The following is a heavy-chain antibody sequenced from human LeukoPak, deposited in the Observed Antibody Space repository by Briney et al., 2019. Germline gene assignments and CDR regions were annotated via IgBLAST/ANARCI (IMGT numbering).Heavy chain of an antibody. CDR1: GYIFTGYY. Sequence: ASVKVSCKASGYIFTGYYIHWVRQAPGQGLEWMGWINPNTGDTNYAQKFQGRVTMTRDTSISTVYMELRRLRSDDTAAYYCARGPLEYCSGGTCYSGRNWFDPWGQGTLVTVSS. CDR2: INPNTGDT. CDR3: ARGPLEYCSGGTCYSGRNWFDP. V-gene: IGHV1-2*02. D-gene: IGHD2-15*01. J-gene: IGHJ5*02.